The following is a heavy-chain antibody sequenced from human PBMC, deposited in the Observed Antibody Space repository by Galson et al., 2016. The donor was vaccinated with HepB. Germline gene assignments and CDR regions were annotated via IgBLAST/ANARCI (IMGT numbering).Heavy chain of an antibody. V-gene: IGHV1-46*01. Sequence: SVKVSCKASGYTFTSYYMHWVRQAPXQXLXXMGIINPSGGXTXCAQSFQGRVTMTRDTSTSTVYMELSSLRSEDSAMYYCAREGATSIGGFGYWGQGTLVTVSS. CDR1: GYTFTSYY. CDR2: INPSGGXT. CDR3: AREGATSIGGFGY. J-gene: IGHJ4*02. D-gene: IGHD1-26*01.